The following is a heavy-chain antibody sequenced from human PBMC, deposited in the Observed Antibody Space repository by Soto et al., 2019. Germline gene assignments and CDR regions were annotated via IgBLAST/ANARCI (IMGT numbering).Heavy chain of an antibody. CDR3: VIDGSSSWVFDP. D-gene: IGHD6-13*01. J-gene: IGHJ5*02. Sequence: GETLRLYCSASGLTFSNYALHWVRQAPGKGLGYVASITYYGGSTKYAESVKGRFTISRDNSKSTVFLQMSSLRPKDTAIYYCVIDGSSSWVFDPWGQGTLVTVSS. CDR1: GLTFSNYA. V-gene: IGHV3-64D*09. CDR2: ITYYGGST.